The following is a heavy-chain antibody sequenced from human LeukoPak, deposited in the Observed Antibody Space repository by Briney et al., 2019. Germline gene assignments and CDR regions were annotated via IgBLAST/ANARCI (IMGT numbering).Heavy chain of an antibody. CDR3: ARGTRGTGAFFDY. V-gene: IGHV3-74*03. CDR2: ISPDGSRA. D-gene: IGHD1-1*01. Sequence: GGSLRLSXAASGFTFSSYWMHWLRQAPGKGLMWVSRISPDGSRAEYADSVKGRFTISRDNAKNTVSMQMNSLTTEDTAFYYCARGTRGTGAFFDYWGQGSLVTVSS. J-gene: IGHJ4*02. CDR1: GFTFSSYW.